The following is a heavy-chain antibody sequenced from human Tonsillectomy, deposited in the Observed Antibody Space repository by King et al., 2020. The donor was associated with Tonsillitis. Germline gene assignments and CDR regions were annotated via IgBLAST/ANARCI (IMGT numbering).Heavy chain of an antibody. CDR3: ARDSSPARSGSWYDAFDI. D-gene: IGHD2-15*01. CDR2: INRDGSET. V-gene: IGHV3-7*01. J-gene: IGHJ3*02. Sequence: VQLVESGGGLVQPGGSLRLSCAASGFTFSTYWLTWVRQAPGKGLEWVANINRDGSETYYVDSVKGRFTVSRDNAKNSLYLQMNSLRAEDTAIYYCARDSSPARSGSWYDAFDIWGQGTMVTVSS. CDR1: GFTFSTYW.